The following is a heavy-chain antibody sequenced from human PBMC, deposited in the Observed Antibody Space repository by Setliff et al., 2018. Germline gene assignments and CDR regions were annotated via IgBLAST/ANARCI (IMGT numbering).Heavy chain of an antibody. Sequence: ASVKVSCKASGYIFTSYYMHWVRQAPGQGLEWMGIINPSGGSTSYAQKFQGRVTMTRDTSTSTVYMELSSLRSEDTAVYYCARDGDHYYGSGSYSHHDAFDIWGQGTMVTVSS. J-gene: IGHJ3*02. V-gene: IGHV1-46*01. CDR1: GYIFTSYY. CDR2: INPSGGST. D-gene: IGHD3-10*01. CDR3: ARDGDHYYGSGSYSHHDAFDI.